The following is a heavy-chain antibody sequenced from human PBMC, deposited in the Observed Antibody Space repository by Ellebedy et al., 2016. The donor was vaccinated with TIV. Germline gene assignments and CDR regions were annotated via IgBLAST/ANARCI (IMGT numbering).Heavy chain of an antibody. D-gene: IGHD2-8*01. CDR3: TLQGGVGEFDY. CDR2: IKSKTDGGTT. CDR1: GFTFSNAW. V-gene: IGHV3-15*07. J-gene: IGHJ4*02. Sequence: GESLKISCAASGFTFSNAWMNWVRQAPGKGLEWVGRIKSKTDGGTTDYAAPVKGRFTISRDDSKNTLYLQMNSLKTEDTAVYYCTLQGGVGEFDYWGQGTLVTVSS.